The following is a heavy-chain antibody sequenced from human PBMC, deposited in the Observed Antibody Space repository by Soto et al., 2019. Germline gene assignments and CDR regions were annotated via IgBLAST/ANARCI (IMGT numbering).Heavy chain of an antibody. CDR3: ANAYCSSTSCRAEYLQH. Sequence: GGSLRLSCAASGFSFSSYSMSWVRQAPGKGLEWVSAISGSGGTSYYADSVKGRFTISRDSSKNTVYLQMNSLGAEDTAVYFCANAYCSSTSCRAEYLQHWGQGTLVTVSS. CDR2: ISGSGGTS. CDR1: GFSFSSYS. J-gene: IGHJ1*01. D-gene: IGHD2-2*01. V-gene: IGHV3-23*01.